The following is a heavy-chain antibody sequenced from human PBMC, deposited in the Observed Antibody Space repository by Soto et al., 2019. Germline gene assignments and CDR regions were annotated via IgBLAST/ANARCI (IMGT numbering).Heavy chain of an antibody. J-gene: IGHJ6*04. Sequence: SETLSLTCTVSGGSISSDSSYWAWIRQPPGRGLEWIGIIYYSGDTYYNPSLAGRLTMSVDTSNQFSLTLRSVTAADTALYYCARNQPQRYCSGGTCRPAYGMDGWGEGTTVTVSS. CDR1: GGSISSDSSY. V-gene: IGHV4-39*01. CDR2: IYYSGDT. D-gene: IGHD2-15*01. CDR3: ARNQPQRYCSGGTCRPAYGMDG.